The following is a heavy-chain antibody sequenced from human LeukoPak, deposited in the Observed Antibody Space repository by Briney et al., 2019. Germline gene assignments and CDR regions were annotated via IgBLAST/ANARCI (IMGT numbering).Heavy chain of an antibody. Sequence: GGSLRLSCAASRFTFNSYARHWVRQAPGKGLEWVAVISYDGSNKYYADSVKGRFTISRDNSKNTLYLQMNSLRAEDTALYYCARESDSSGYSFDCWGQGTLVTVSS. V-gene: IGHV3-30*04. D-gene: IGHD3-22*01. CDR3: ARESDSSGYSFDC. CDR2: ISYDGSNK. J-gene: IGHJ4*02. CDR1: RFTFNSYA.